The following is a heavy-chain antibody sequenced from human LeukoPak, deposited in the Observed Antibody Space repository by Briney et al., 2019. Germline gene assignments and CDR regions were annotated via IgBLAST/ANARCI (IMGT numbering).Heavy chain of an antibody. J-gene: IGHJ6*03. CDR2: IRYDGSNK. D-gene: IGHD3-9*01. V-gene: IGHV3-30*02. Sequence: GGSLRLSCAASGFTFSSYGMHWVRQAPGKGLEWVAFIRYDGSNKYYADSVKGRFTISRDNAKNSLYLQMNNLRAEDTAVYYCARDGVLRYFDWFLGQQYYYYYMDVWGKGTTVTVSS. CDR1: GFTFSSYG. CDR3: ARDGVLRYFDWFLGQQYYYYYMDV.